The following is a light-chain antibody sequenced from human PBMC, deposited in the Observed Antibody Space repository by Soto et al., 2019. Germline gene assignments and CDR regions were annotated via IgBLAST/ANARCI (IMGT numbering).Light chain of an antibody. CDR2: SND. CDR3: VSWDDTLRAVV. CDR1: TSNIGSNT. J-gene: IGLJ2*01. Sequence: QSVLTQPPSASGTPGQRVTISCSGSTSNIGSNTVNFYQQLPGSAPKLLIHSNDQRHSGVPDRFSGSKSGTSASLAISGLQPEDEALYYCVSWDDTLRAVVFGGGTKLTVL. V-gene: IGLV1-44*01.